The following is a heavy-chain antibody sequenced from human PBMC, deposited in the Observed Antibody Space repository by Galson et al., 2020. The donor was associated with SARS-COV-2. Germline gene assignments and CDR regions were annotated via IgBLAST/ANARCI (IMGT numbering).Heavy chain of an antibody. V-gene: IGHV4-30-2*01. Sequence: ASETLSLTCAVSGGSISSGGYSWSWIRQPPGKGLEWIGYIYHSGSTYYNPSLKSRVTISVDRSKNQFSLQLSSMTAADTAVYYCASGWWLRRWGQGTLVTVSS. CDR3: ASGWWLRR. CDR2: IYHSGST. CDR1: GGSISSGGYS. J-gene: IGHJ4*02. D-gene: IGHD5-12*01.